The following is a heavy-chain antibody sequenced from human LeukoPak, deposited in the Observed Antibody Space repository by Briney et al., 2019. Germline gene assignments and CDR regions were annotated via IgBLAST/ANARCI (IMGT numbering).Heavy chain of an antibody. D-gene: IGHD3-3*01. CDR1: GFTFSSYA. J-gene: IGHJ4*02. Sequence: GGSLRLSCAASGFTFSSYAMHWVRQAPGKGLEWVAVISYDGSNKYYADSMKGRFTISRDNSKNTLYLQMNSLRAEDTAVYYCARDDRGDLLRFLEWLLYYWGQGTLVTVSS. CDR2: ISYDGSNK. V-gene: IGHV3-30-3*01. CDR3: ARDDRGDLLRFLEWLLYY.